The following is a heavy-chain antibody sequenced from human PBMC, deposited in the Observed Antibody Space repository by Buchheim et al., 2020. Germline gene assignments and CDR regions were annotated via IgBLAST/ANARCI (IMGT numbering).Heavy chain of an antibody. Sequence: VQLVESGGGLVKPGGSLRLSCAASGFTFSNVWMNWVRQAPGKGLEWVGRVKNKADGETTEYSPPVKGRFNISRDDSKNTGYLQMNSLKIGDTAVYYCTSGYSNGFHYWGQGT. V-gene: IGHV3-15*07. CDR3: TSGYSNGFHY. D-gene: IGHD5-18*01. CDR2: VKNKADGETT. CDR1: GFTFSNVW. J-gene: IGHJ4*02.